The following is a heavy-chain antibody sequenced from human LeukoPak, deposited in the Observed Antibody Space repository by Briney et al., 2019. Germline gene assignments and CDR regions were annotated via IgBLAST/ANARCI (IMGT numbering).Heavy chain of an antibody. CDR3: ARARAGYSGYFDY. V-gene: IGHV4-39*01. CDR2: IYYSGST. CDR1: GGSISSSSYY. Sequence: SETLSLTCTVSGGSISSSSYYWGWIRQPPGKGLEWIGSIYYSGSTYYNPSLKSRVTISVDTSKNQFSLKLSSVTAADTAVYYCARARAGYSGYFDYWGQGTLVTVSS. D-gene: IGHD1-26*01. J-gene: IGHJ4*02.